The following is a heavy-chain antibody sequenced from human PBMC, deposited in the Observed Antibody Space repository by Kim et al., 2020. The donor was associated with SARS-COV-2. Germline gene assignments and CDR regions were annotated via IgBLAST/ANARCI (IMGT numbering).Heavy chain of an antibody. J-gene: IGHJ6*02. CDR1: GFTFSTHW. Sequence: GGSLRLSCGGSGFTFSTHWMSWVRQAPGRGLEWVANIKGDGLEKYYVDSVKGRFTTSRDNAKDSLYLQMNSLRVEDTAVYYCARHFGNYLYGMDVRGQGTTVTVSS. CDR2: IKGDGLEK. CDR3: ARHFGNYLYGMDV. V-gene: IGHV3-7*01. D-gene: IGHD3-10*01.